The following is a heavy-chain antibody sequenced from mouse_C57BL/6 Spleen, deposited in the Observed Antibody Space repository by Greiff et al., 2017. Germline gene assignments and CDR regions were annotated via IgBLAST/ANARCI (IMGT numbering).Heavy chain of an antibody. CDR1: GFTFSDYG. J-gene: IGHJ4*01. D-gene: IGHD2-3*01. CDR3: ARGIYDGYYYAMDY. V-gene: IGHV5-17*01. CDR2: ISSGSSTI. Sequence: EVKLVESGGGLVKPGGSLKLSCAASGFTFSDYGMHWVRQAPEKGLEWVAYISSGSSTIYYADTVKGQVTISRDNAKNTLFLQMTSLRSEDTAMYYCARGIYDGYYYAMDYWGQGTSVTVSS.